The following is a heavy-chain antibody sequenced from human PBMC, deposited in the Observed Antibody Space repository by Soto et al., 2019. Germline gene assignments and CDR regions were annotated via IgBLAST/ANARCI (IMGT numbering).Heavy chain of an antibody. CDR3: ARVPSSSGRAHFDY. CDR1: GFTFSSYA. Sequence: QVPLVESGGGVVQPGRSLRLSCAASGFTFSSYAMHWVRQAPGKELEWVAVISYDGSNKYYADSVKGRFTISRDNSKNTLYLQMNSLRAEDTAVYYCARVPSSSGRAHFDYLGQGTLVTVSS. J-gene: IGHJ4*02. V-gene: IGHV3-30-3*01. CDR2: ISYDGSNK. D-gene: IGHD2-15*01.